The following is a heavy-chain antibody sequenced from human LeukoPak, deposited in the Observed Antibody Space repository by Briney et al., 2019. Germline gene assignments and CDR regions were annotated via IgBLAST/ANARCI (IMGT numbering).Heavy chain of an antibody. CDR1: RLNFNSYL. CDR2: IKRDGSEK. Sequence: PGGSLRLSCATSRLNFNSYLMSSVRQTTAKGLEWVANIKRDGSEKYYVDSVKGRFTLSRDNAKNSLYLQMNSLRAEDTAVYVCARTQWLELLTPYFDYWGQGALVTVSS. D-gene: IGHD6-19*01. V-gene: IGHV3-7*01. CDR3: ARTQWLELLTPYFDY. J-gene: IGHJ4*02.